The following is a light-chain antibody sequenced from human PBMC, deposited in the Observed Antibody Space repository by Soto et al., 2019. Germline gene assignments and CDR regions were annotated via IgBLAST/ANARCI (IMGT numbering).Light chain of an antibody. CDR2: AAS. V-gene: IGKV3-20*01. Sequence: DSVLPHSPSTLSLYPGERASLSCRVSQSVRNHYLAWYQQRPGQAPRLLIYAASSRATGIPDRFSGSGSGTDFTLTISRLEPEDFAVYYCQQYGTPPRTFGQGTKVDI. J-gene: IGKJ1*01. CDR3: QQYGTPPRT. CDR1: QSVRNHY.